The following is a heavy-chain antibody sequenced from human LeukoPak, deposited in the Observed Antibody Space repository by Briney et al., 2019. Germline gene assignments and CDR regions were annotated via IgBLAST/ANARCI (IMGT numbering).Heavy chain of an antibody. J-gene: IGHJ4*02. CDR2: ISGSGGST. CDR1: GFTFSSYG. Sequence: GGSLRLSCAASGFTFSSYGMSWVRQALGKGLEWVSAISGSGGSTYYADSVKGRFTISRDNSKNTLYLQMNSLRAEDTAVYYCAKDKPVEMATPEYWGQGTLVTVSS. D-gene: IGHD5-24*01. V-gene: IGHV3-23*01. CDR3: AKDKPVEMATPEY.